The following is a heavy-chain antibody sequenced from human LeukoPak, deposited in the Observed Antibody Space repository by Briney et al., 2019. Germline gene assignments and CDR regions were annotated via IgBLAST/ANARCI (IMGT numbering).Heavy chain of an antibody. CDR3: ARGGRRDGYNPGGY. CDR2: ISAYNANT. CDR1: GYTFTSFG. D-gene: IGHD5-24*01. J-gene: IGHJ4*02. V-gene: IGHV1-18*01. Sequence: ASVKVSCKASGYTFTSFGISWVRQAPGQGLEWMGWISAYNANTNFAQNLQGRVTMTTDTSTSTAYMELRSLRSDDTAVYYCARGGRRDGYNPGGYWGQGTLVTVSS.